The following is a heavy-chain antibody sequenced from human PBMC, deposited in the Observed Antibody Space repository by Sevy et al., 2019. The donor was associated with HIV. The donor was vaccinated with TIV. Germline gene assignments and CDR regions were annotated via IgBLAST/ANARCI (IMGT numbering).Heavy chain of an antibody. CDR2: INHSGNT. D-gene: IGHD2-2*01. V-gene: IGHV4-34*01. CDR1: GGSFTDYY. J-gene: IGHJ2*01. CDR3: VRKNRAEETAPNSPSYFNL. Sequence: SETLSLTCAVYGGSFTDYYWTWIRQSPGRGLEWIGEINHSGNTNYNPSLESRVTMSADTSTNHFSLKLSSVTVADTAVYYCVRKNRAEETAPNSPSYFNLWGRGTLVTVSS.